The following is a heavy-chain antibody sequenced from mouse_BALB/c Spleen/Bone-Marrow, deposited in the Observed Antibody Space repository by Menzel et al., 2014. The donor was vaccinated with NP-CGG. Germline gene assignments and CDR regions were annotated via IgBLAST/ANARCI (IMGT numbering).Heavy chain of an antibody. CDR1: GFDFSRYW. V-gene: IGHV4-1*02. J-gene: IGHJ1*01. Sequence: LKESGGSLKLSCAASGFDFSRYWMSWVRQAPGKGLEWTGEINPHSSTINYTPSLKDKFIISRDNAKNTLYLQMSKVRSEDTALYYCARLNYYGNLFVWGAGTTVTVSS. CDR2: INPHSSTI. CDR3: ARLNYYGNLFV. D-gene: IGHD1-1*01.